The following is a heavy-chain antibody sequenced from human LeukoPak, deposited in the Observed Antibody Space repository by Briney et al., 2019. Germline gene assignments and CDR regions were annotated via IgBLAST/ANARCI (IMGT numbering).Heavy chain of an antibody. CDR1: PFSFSNAW. J-gene: IGHJ3*02. V-gene: IGHV3-15*01. CDR2: IKSIKEGEKT. D-gene: IGHD2-15*01. Sequence: PGGSLRLYCAASPFSFSNAWLSWVHQAPRREGEWVGRIKSIKEGEKTDYAAPVKGRFTISRDDSKNTLYLQMNSLKTEDTAEYYGTTAPRRYCSGGSCSFAFDIWGQGRMVTVSS. CDR3: TTAPRRYCSGGSCSFAFDI.